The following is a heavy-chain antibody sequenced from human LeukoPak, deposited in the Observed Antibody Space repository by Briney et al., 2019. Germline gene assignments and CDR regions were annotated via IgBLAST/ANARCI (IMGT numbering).Heavy chain of an antibody. CDR1: GGSISSYY. D-gene: IGHD3/OR15-3a*01. V-gene: IGHV4-59*01. Sequence: SETLSLTCTVSGGSISSYYWSWIRQPPGKGLEWIGYIYYSGSTNYNPSLKSRVTISVDTSKNQFSLKLSSVTAADTAVYYCARLKDWDAFDIWGQGTMVTVSS. CDR3: ARLKDWDAFDI. J-gene: IGHJ3*02. CDR2: IYYSGST.